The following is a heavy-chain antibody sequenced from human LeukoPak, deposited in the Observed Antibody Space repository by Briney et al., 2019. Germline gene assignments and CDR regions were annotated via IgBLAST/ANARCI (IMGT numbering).Heavy chain of an antibody. Sequence: SETLSLTCAVYGGSFSGYYWSWIRQPPGKGLEWIGEINHSGSTNYNPSLKSRVTISVDTSKNQFSLKLSSVTAADTAVYYCARVMRWPPYYYYMDVWGKGTTVTVSS. J-gene: IGHJ6*03. CDR2: INHSGST. CDR3: ARVMRWPPYYYYMDV. D-gene: IGHD2-15*01. CDR1: GGSFSGYY. V-gene: IGHV4-34*01.